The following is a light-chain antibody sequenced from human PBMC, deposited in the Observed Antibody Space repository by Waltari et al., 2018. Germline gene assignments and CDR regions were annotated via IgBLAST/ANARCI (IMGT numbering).Light chain of an antibody. V-gene: IGKV1-39*01. Sequence: DIQMTQSPSSLSASVGDRVPITSRASQSIRSSLNWYQQKPGKAPKLLNYAASSLKSRVPSRFSGSGSGTDFNLTISSLQPEDFATYYCQQSYSTPRALTFGGGTKVEIK. CDR2: AAS. CDR1: QSIRSS. J-gene: IGKJ4*01. CDR3: QQSYSTPRALT.